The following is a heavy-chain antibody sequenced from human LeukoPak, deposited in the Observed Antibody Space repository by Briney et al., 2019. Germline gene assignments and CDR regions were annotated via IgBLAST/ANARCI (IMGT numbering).Heavy chain of an antibody. V-gene: IGHV4-4*07. CDR1: GGSISSYY. D-gene: IGHD2-15*01. CDR3: ARDRASAGGFDY. CDR2: VYTSGST. J-gene: IGHJ4*02. Sequence: SETLSLTCTVSGGSISSYYWSWIRQPAGKGLEWIGRVYTSGSTNYNPSLKSRVTMSVDTSKNQFSLKLSSATAADTALYYCARDRASAGGFDYWGQGTLVTVSS.